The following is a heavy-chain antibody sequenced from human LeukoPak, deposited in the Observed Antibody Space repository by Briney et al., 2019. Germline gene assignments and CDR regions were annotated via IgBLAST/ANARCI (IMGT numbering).Heavy chain of an antibody. CDR1: GGSISSGDYY. CDR2: MYYSGST. J-gene: IGHJ5*02. Sequence: SETLSLTCTVAGGSISSGDYYWSWIRQPPGKGLEWIAYMYYSGSTYYNPSLKSRVTMSADTSKNQLSLKLSSVTAADTAVYYCARPYYYDSRIDPWGQGILVTVSS. CDR3: ARPYYYDSRIDP. D-gene: IGHD3-22*01. V-gene: IGHV4-30-4*02.